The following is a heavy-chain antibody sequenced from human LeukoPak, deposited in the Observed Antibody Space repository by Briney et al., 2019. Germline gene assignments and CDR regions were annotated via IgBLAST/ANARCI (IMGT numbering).Heavy chain of an antibody. V-gene: IGHV4-34*01. J-gene: IGHJ3*02. Sequence: SETLSLTCAVYGGSFSGYYWSWIRQPPGKGLEWIGEINHSGSTNYNPSLKSRVTISVDTSKNQFSLKLSSVTAADTAVYYCARQYLPGDYDYVWGSYRYRAAFDIWGQGTMVTVSS. CDR3: ARQYLPGDYDYVWGSYRYRAAFDI. CDR1: GGSFSGYY. CDR2: INHSGST. D-gene: IGHD3-16*02.